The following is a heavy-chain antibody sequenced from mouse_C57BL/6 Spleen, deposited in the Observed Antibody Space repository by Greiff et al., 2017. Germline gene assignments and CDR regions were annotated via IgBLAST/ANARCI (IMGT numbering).Heavy chain of an antibody. Sequence: QVQLQQPGAELVRPGSSVKLSCKASGYTFTSYWMHWVKQRPIQGLEWIGNIDPSDSETHYNQKFKDKATLTVDKSSSTAYMQLSSLTSEDSAVYYCARNYYGSSYRDYFDYWGQGTTRTVSS. V-gene: IGHV1-52*01. J-gene: IGHJ2*01. CDR3: ARNYYGSSYRDYFDY. CDR1: GYTFTSYW. D-gene: IGHD1-1*01. CDR2: IDPSDSET.